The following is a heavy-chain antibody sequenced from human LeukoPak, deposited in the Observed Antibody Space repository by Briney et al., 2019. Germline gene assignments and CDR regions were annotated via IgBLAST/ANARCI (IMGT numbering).Heavy chain of an antibody. CDR2: IIPFLDTS. CDR1: GGAFSNYA. D-gene: IGHD1-14*01. J-gene: IGHJ5*02. CDR3: ARAQAGNHDWPLDL. V-gene: IGHV1-69*05. Sequence: PGSSVKVSCKASGGAFSNYALSWVRQAPGQGLEWMGAIIPFLDTSNYPPKFQDRVTITTDESTSTAYMELSSLRSDDTAVYYCARAQAGNHDWPLDLWGQGTLVTVSS.